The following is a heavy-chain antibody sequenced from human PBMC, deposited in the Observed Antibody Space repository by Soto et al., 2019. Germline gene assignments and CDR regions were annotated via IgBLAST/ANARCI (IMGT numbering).Heavy chain of an antibody. Sequence: QMQLVQSGPEVKKPGTSVKVSCKASGFTFTSSAVQWVRQARGQRLEWIGWIVVGSGNTNYAQKFQERVTITRDMSTSAAYMELSSLRSEDTAVYYCAAGAGDGYNWYFDYWGQGTLVTVSS. J-gene: IGHJ4*02. CDR3: AAGAGDGYNWYFDY. D-gene: IGHD5-12*01. CDR2: IVVGSGNT. V-gene: IGHV1-58*01. CDR1: GFTFTSSA.